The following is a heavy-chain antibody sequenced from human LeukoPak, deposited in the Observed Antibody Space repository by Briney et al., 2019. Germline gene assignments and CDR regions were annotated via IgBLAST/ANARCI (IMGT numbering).Heavy chain of an antibody. CDR1: GGTFSRYA. Sequence: SVKVXCKASGGTFSRYAMSWVRQAPGQGLEWMGGIIPIFGTASFAQKFQGRVTITADESTGTAYMELSSLRSEDTAVYYCARVVTPRYCSTPSCYWKGWFDPWGQGTLVTVSS. CDR3: ARVVTPRYCSTPSCYWKGWFDP. V-gene: IGHV1-69*13. CDR2: IIPIFGTA. J-gene: IGHJ5*02. D-gene: IGHD2-2*01.